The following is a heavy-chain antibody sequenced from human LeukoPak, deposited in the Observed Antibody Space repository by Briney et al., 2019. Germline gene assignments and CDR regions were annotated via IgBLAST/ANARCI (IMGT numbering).Heavy chain of an antibody. CDR1: GFTFSSDS. CDR2: ISGSSGVI. Sequence: GGSLRLSCAASGFTFSSDSMNWVRQGPGKGLEWVSFISGSSGVIYYADSVKGRFTISRDNAKNSLYLQMNSLRAEDTAVYYCHSYGLAYDYWGQGTLVTVSS. V-gene: IGHV3-48*01. CDR3: HSYGLAYDY. D-gene: IGHD5-18*01. J-gene: IGHJ4*02.